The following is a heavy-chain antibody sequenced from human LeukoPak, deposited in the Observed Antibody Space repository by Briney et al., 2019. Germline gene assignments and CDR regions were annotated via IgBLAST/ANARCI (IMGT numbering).Heavy chain of an antibody. CDR2: MNPNSGNT. D-gene: IGHD4-17*01. Sequence: ASVKVSCKASGYTFTSYDINWVRQATGQGLEWMGWMNPNSGNTGYAQKFQGRVTMTRNTSISTAYMELSSLRSEDTAVYYCARGYGYFQLSYGDSDFDYWGQGTLVTVSS. J-gene: IGHJ4*02. V-gene: IGHV1-8*01. CDR3: ARGYGYFQLSYGDSDFDY. CDR1: GYTFTSYD.